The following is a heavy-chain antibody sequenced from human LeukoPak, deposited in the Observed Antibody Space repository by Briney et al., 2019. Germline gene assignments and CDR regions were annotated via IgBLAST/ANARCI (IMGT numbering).Heavy chain of an antibody. D-gene: IGHD1-26*01. V-gene: IGHV3-7*01. CDR1: GFTFYNYW. Sequence: GGSLGLSCAASGFTFYNYWMTWVRQAPGKGLEWVANIKQDGSEKYYLGSVRGRFTISRDNTENSLYLQMNSLSADDTAVYYCARVSGGFGTYRVDYWGQGTLVTVSS. CDR2: IKQDGSEK. J-gene: IGHJ4*02. CDR3: ARVSGGFGTYRVDY.